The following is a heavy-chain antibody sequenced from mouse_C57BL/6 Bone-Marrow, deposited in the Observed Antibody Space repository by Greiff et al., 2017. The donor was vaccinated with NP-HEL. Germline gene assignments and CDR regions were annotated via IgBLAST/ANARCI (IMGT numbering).Heavy chain of an antibody. CDR3: ARHLWFAY. J-gene: IGHJ3*01. Sequence: EVQWVESGGGLVQPGGSLKLSCAASGFTFSDYYMYWVRQTPEKRLEWVAYISNGGGSTYYPDTVKGRFTISRDNAKNTLYLQMSRLKSEDTAMYYCARHLWFAYWGQGTLVTVSA. V-gene: IGHV5-12*01. CDR2: ISNGGGST. CDR1: GFTFSDYY.